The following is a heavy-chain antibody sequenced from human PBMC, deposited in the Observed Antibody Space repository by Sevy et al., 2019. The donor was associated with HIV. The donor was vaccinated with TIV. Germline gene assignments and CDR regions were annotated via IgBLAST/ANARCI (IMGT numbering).Heavy chain of an antibody. CDR3: ARDGGNYFDY. CDR1: GFTFTSYS. J-gene: IGHJ4*02. D-gene: IGHD3-16*01. Sequence: GGSLRLSCEPSGFTFTSYSMNWVRQAPGKGLEWVSSISSYSYISYADSVKGRFTVSRDNAKNSLYLQMNSLRAEDMAVYYCARDGGNYFDYWGQGTLVTVSS. V-gene: IGHV3-21*01. CDR2: ISSYSYI.